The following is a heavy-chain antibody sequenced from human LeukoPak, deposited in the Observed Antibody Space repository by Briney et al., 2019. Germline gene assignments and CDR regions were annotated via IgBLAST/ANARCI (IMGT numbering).Heavy chain of an antibody. CDR3: ARKRVSSSSTYYYYGMDV. CDR2: INAGNGNT. D-gene: IGHD6-6*01. Sequence: ASVKVSCKASGYTFTSYAMHWVRQAPGQRLEWMGWINAGNGNTKYSQKFQGRVTITRDTSASSAYMELSSLRSEDTAVYYCARKRVSSSSTYYYYGMDVWGQGTTVTVSS. V-gene: IGHV1-3*01. CDR1: GYTFTSYA. J-gene: IGHJ6*02.